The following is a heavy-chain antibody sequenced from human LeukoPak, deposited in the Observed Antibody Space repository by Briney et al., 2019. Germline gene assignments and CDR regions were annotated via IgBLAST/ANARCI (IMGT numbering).Heavy chain of an antibody. V-gene: IGHV1-8*03. J-gene: IGHJ3*02. CDR1: GYTFSSYD. Sequence: VKVSCKASGYTFSSYDINWVRQATGQGLEWMGWMNPNSGNRGYAQKFQGRVTITRNTSISTAYMELSSLRSEDTAVYYCARRLGLRWDLQAFDIWGQGTMVTVSS. CDR3: ARRLGLRWDLQAFDI. CDR2: MNPNSGNR. D-gene: IGHD4-23*01.